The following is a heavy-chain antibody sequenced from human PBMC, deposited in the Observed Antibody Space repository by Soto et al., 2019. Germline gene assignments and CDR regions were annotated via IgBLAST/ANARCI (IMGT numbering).Heavy chain of an antibody. J-gene: IGHJ4*02. CDR1: GGSTTSHY. CDR2: FHYRGST. D-gene: IGHD3-10*01. Sequence: PSETLSLTCTVSGGSTTSHYWSWIRQPPGKGLEWIGYFHYRGSTNYNPSLRSRVTISVDTSKNQFSLKLTSVIAADTAVYYCARAVENYYGPGNYDFWGQGTLVTVSS. CDR3: ARAVENYYGPGNYDF. V-gene: IGHV4-59*11.